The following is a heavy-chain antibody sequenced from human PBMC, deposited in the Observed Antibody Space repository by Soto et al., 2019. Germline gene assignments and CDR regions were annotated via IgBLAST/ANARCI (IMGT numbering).Heavy chain of an antibody. J-gene: IGHJ6*02. CDR3: AKDLITAFYDFWSGLYGMDV. D-gene: IGHD3-3*01. CDR2: ISGSGGST. V-gene: IGHV3-23*01. Sequence: GGSLRLSCAASGFTFSSYAMSWVRQAPGKGLEWVSAISGSGGSTYYADSVKGRFTISRDNSKNTLYLQMNSLRAEDTAVYYCAKDLITAFYDFWSGLYGMDVWGQGTTVTVSS. CDR1: GFTFSSYA.